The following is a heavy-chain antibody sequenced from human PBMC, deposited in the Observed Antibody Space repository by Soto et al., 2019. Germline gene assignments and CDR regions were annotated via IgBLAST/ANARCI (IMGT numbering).Heavy chain of an antibody. J-gene: IGHJ4*02. V-gene: IGHV3-9*01. CDR3: AKGRSSMIVVVMDY. CDR1: GFNFDDSA. Sequence: PGGSLRLSCVASGFNFDDSAMNWVRQVPGKGLEWVSGITWNSGHILYADSVKGRFTISRDNAKKSLYPELNSLRPEDTALYYCAKGRSSMIVVVMDYWGQGTPVTVSS. CDR2: ITWNSGHI. D-gene: IGHD3-22*01.